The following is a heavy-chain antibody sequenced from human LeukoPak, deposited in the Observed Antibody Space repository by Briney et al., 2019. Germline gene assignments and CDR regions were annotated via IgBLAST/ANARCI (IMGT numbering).Heavy chain of an antibody. V-gene: IGHV3-21*01. CDR2: ISSSSSYI. CDR3: ARDGDIVVVTANHDAFDI. Sequence: GGSLRLSCAASGFTFSSYSMNWVRQAPGKGLEWVSSISSSSSYIYYADSVKGRFTISRDNAKNSLYLQMNSLRAEDTAAYYCARDGDIVVVTANHDAFDIWGQGTMVTVSS. D-gene: IGHD2-21*02. J-gene: IGHJ3*02. CDR1: GFTFSSYS.